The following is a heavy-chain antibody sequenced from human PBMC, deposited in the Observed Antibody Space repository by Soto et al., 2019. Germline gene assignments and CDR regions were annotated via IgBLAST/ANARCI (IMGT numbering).Heavy chain of an antibody. D-gene: IGHD3-3*01. V-gene: IGHV1-18*04. CDR3: ATSYDSGFDP. CDR1: GYTFSTYG. CDR2: INANNGNT. Sequence: ASVKVSCKASGYTFSTYGISWIRQAPGQGLEWMGWINANNGNTDYAQNFQGRVTMTTDTSTSTAYMELRSLRSDDTAVYYCATSYDSGFDPWGQGTLVTVSS. J-gene: IGHJ5*02.